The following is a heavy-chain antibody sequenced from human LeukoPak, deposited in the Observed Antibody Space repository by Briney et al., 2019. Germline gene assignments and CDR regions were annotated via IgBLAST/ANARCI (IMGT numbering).Heavy chain of an antibody. D-gene: IGHD6-13*01. Sequence: ASVKVSCTASGYTFTSYGISWVRQAPGQGLEWMGWISAYNGNTNYAQKLQGRVTITTDTSTSTAYMELRSLRSDDTAGYYCARRYSSSWYAPEEPWGQGTLVSVSS. CDR3: ARRYSSSWYAPEEP. J-gene: IGHJ5*02. CDR1: GYTFTSYG. V-gene: IGHV1-18*01. CDR2: ISAYNGNT.